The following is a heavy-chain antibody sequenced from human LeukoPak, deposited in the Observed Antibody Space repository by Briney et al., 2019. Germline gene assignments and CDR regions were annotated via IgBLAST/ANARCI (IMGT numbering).Heavy chain of an antibody. Sequence: PSETLSLTCTVSGGSISSGGYYWSWIRQHPGKGLAWIGYIYYSGSTYYNPSLKSRVTISVDTSKNQFSLKLSSVTAADTAVYYCARDFYDSSGYYLGLLDYWGQGTLVTVSS. CDR3: ARDFYDSSGYYLGLLDY. CDR1: GGSISSGGYY. V-gene: IGHV4-31*03. J-gene: IGHJ4*02. CDR2: IYYSGST. D-gene: IGHD3-22*01.